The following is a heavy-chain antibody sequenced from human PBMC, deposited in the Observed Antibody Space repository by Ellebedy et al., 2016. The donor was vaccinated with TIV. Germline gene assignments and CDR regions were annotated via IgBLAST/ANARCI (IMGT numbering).Heavy chain of an antibody. CDR3: AKDRVLGATWFDP. Sequence: PGGSLRLSCAGSRFTFSDYAMIWARQAPGKGLERVSYISSTGTILFYADSIKGRFTTSRDSANNSLFLEMTGLRDEDTAMYYCAKDRVLGATWFDPWGPGTLVIVSS. CDR2: ISSTGTIL. D-gene: IGHD1-26*01. CDR1: RFTFSDYA. V-gene: IGHV3-48*02. J-gene: IGHJ5*02.